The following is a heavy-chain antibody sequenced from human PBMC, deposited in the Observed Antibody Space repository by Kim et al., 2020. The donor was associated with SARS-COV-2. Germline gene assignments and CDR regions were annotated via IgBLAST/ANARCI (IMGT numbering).Heavy chain of an antibody. CDR1: GYTFTGYY. J-gene: IGHJ4*02. D-gene: IGHD6-13*01. CDR3: ARARGRNGSSWPYYFDY. CDR2: INPNSGGT. V-gene: IGHV1-2*06. Sequence: ASVKVSCKASGYTFTGYYMHWVRQAPGQGLEWMGRINPNSGGTNYAQKFQGRVTMTRDTSISTAYMELSRLRSDDTAVYYCARARGRNGSSWPYYFDYWGQGTLVTVSS.